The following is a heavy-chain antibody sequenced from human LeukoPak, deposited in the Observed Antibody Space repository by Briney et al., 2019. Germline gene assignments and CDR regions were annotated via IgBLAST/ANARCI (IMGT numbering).Heavy chain of an antibody. CDR1: GGSISSGSYY. V-gene: IGHV4-30-4*08. CDR2: IYYSGST. D-gene: IGHD2-2*01. Sequence: PSQTLSLTCTVSGGSISSGSYYWSWIRQPPGKGLEWIGYIYYSGSTYYNPSLKSRVTISVDTSKNQFSLKLSSVTAADTAVYYCARDRPGAVPAVNWFDPWGQGTLVTVSS. CDR3: ARDRPGAVPAVNWFDP. J-gene: IGHJ5*02.